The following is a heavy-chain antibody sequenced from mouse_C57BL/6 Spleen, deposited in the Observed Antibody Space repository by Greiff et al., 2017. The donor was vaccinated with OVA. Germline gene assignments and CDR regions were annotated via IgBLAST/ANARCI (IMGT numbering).Heavy chain of an antibody. CDR2: IYPGDGDT. Sequence: QVQLQQSGPELVKPGASVKISCKASGYAFSSSWMNWVKQRPGKGLEWIGRIYPGDGDTNYNGKFKGKATLTADKSSSTAYMQLSSLTSEDSAVYFCARAPIYPYWYFDVWGTGTTVTVSS. CDR3: ARAPIYPYWYFDV. J-gene: IGHJ1*03. CDR1: GYAFSSSW. D-gene: IGHD1-1*01. V-gene: IGHV1-82*01.